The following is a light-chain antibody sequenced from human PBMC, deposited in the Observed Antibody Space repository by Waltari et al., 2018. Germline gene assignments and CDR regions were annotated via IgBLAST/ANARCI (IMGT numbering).Light chain of an antibody. CDR1: QSVSRA. V-gene: IGKV3-20*01. CDR3: QHYVRLPAT. J-gene: IGKJ1*01. CDR2: GAS. Sequence: EILLTQSPGSLSSSPGERVTLSCRASQSVSRALAWYQQKPGQAPRLLIFGASNRATGIPDRFSGSGSETDFSLTISRLEPEDFAVYYCQHYVRLPATFGRGTKVEIK.